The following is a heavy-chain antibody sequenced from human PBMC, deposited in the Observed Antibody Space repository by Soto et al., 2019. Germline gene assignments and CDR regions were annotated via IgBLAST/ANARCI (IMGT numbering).Heavy chain of an antibody. Sequence: QVQLQESGPGLVKPSQTLSLTCTVSGGSISSGDYYWSWIRQHPGKGLQWIGYISYSGSTYYKPSLKSRVIISVDTSKNQFSLKLTSVTAADTAVYYCARDKRLGGFDSWGQGTLVTVSS. CDR1: GGSISSGDYY. CDR2: ISYSGST. J-gene: IGHJ4*02. CDR3: ARDKRLGGFDS. V-gene: IGHV4-31*03. D-gene: IGHD3-16*01.